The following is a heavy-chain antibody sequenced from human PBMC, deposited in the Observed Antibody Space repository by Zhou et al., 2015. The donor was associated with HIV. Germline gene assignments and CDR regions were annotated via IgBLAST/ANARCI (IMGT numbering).Heavy chain of an antibody. D-gene: IGHD2-2*01. CDR1: GGTFSNYA. V-gene: IGHV1-69*01. J-gene: IGHJ5*02. CDR2: IIPIFGTA. Sequence: QVQLVQSGAEVKKPGSSVKVSCKASGGTFSNYAISWVRQAPGQGLEWMGGIIPIFGTANYAQKFQGRVTITADESTSTAYMELSSLRSEDTAVYYCARFRGGTIVVVPAARDWFDPWGQGTLVHRL. CDR3: ARFRGGTIVVVPAARDWFDP.